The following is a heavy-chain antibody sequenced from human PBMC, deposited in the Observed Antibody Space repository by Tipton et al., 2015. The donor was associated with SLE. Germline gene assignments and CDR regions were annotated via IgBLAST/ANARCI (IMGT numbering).Heavy chain of an antibody. J-gene: IGHJ5*02. CDR2: IYYSGST. CDR3: ARGGFIRMGQWFDP. CDR1: GGSINGQF. V-gene: IGHV4-59*11. D-gene: IGHD2-8*01. Sequence: TLSLTCTVSGGSINGQFWSWIRQPPGKGLEWIAYIYYSGSTQYNPSLKSRVTISVDTSKNQFSLEVRPVTAADTAVYYCARGGFIRMGQWFDPWGQGTLVTVSS.